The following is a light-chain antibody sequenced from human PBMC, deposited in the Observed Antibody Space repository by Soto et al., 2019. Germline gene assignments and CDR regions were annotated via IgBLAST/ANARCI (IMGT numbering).Light chain of an antibody. CDR1: SSDVGGYKF. J-gene: IGLJ1*01. CDR2: EVS. Sequence: QSVLTQPASVSGSPGQSITISCTGTSSDVGGYKFVSWYQQHPGKAPKLMIYEVSNRPSGVSSRFSGSKSGNTASLTISGLQAEDEADYYCSSHTNSYEVFGTGTKVTVL. V-gene: IGLV2-14*01. CDR3: SSHTNSYEV.